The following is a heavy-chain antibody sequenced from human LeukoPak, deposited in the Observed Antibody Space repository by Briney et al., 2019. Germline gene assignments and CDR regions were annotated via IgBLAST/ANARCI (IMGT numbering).Heavy chain of an antibody. Sequence: SETLSLTCTVSGGSISSGSYYWSWIRQPAGKGLEWIGYIYFSGSTYYNPSLKSRVTISVDTSKNQFSLKLSSVTAADTAVYYCARDKDYFDYWGQGTLVTVSS. V-gene: IGHV4-30-4*08. CDR3: ARDKDYFDY. J-gene: IGHJ4*02. CDR1: GGSISSGSYY. CDR2: IYFSGST.